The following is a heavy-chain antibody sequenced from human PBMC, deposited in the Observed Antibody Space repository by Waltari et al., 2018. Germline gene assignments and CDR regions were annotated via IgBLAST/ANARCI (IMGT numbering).Heavy chain of an antibody. D-gene: IGHD3-3*01. Sequence: EVQLVESGGGLVQPGGSLRLSCVGSGFTFSIYSLNWVRQAPEKGLEWVHHISSGSSTIQYADSVKGRITISRDNAKSSVYLQMNNLRAEDTAMYYCARGGSGVFWSGYYGWFDPWGQGTLVTVSS. V-gene: IGHV3-48*04. CDR3: ARGGSGVFWSGYYGWFDP. CDR1: GFTFSIYS. CDR2: ISSGSSTI. J-gene: IGHJ5*02.